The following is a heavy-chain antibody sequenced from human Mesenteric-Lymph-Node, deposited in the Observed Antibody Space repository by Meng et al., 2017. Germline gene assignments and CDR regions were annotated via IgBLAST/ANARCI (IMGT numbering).Heavy chain of an antibody. CDR2: VSHGGTT. CDR3: ATLGLGWSGFDF. J-gene: IGHJ4*02. D-gene: IGHD6-19*01. Sequence: QLQLQQWGAGLLKLSETLSLTCAVYGGSFSNYYWNWIRQSPGKGLEWIGEVSHGGTTNYNPSLKSRVSISVDTSSNQFSLELNSVADAGTTVYYCATLGLGWSGFDFWGQGTLVTVSS. CDR1: GGSFSNYY. V-gene: IGHV4-34*01.